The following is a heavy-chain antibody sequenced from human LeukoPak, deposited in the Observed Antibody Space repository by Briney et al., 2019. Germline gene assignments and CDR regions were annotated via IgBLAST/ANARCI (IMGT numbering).Heavy chain of an antibody. CDR2: ISSSSSYI. CDR3: ARDQHIVVVTAIPYGMDV. CDR1: GFTFSSYS. Sequence: GGSLRLSCAASGFTFSSYSMNWVHQAPGKGLEWVSSISSSSSYIYYADSVKGRFTISRDNAKNSLYLQMNSLRAEDTAVYYCARDQHIVVVTAIPYGMDVWGQGTTVTVSS. V-gene: IGHV3-21*01. D-gene: IGHD2-21*02. J-gene: IGHJ6*02.